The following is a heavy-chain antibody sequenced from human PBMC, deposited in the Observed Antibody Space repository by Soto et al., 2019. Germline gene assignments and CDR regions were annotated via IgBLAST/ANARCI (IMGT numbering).Heavy chain of an antibody. CDR3: ARLSSSGGWFDP. D-gene: IGHD3-22*01. V-gene: IGHV4-30-2*01. Sequence: QLQLQESGSGLVKPSQTLSLTCAVTGGSIGSGAYSWIWIRQPPGKGLEWIVYIHQSGSTYYNPSRKSRVTIAVDRSKNQFSLKLRSVAAADTAVYYWARLSSSGGWFDPWGQGTLVTVSS. CDR1: GGSIGSGAYS. CDR2: IHQSGST. J-gene: IGHJ5*02.